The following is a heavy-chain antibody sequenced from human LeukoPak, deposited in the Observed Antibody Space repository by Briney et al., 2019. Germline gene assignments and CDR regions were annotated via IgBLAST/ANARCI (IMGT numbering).Heavy chain of an antibody. CDR3: ARGPMSGEYFDN. J-gene: IGHJ4*02. Sequence: GASVKVSCKASGGTFSSYAISWVRQAPGQGLEWMGGIIPIFGTANYAQKFQGRVTITTDESTSTAYMELSSLRSEDTAVYYCARGPMSGEYFDNWGQGTLVTVST. V-gene: IGHV1-69*05. D-gene: IGHD3-10*01. CDR1: GGTFSSYA. CDR2: IIPIFGTA.